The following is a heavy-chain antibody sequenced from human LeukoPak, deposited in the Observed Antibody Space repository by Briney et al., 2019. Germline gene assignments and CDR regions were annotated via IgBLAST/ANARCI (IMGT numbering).Heavy chain of an antibody. CDR1: GGSISSYY. CDR2: IYTSGST. D-gene: IGHD3-10*01. J-gene: IGHJ4*02. Sequence: SETLSLTCTVSGGSISSYYWSWIRQPAGRGLEWIGRIYTSGSTNYNPSLKSRVTMSVDTSKNQFSLKLSSVTAADTAVYYCARESYGSGSYYDDYWGQGTLVTVSS. V-gene: IGHV4-4*07. CDR3: ARESYGSGSYYDDY.